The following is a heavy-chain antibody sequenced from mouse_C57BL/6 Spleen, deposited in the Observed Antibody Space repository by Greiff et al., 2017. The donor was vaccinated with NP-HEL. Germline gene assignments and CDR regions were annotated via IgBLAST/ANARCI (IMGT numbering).Heavy chain of an antibody. J-gene: IGHJ2*01. V-gene: IGHV1-62-2*01. CDR3: ARHEREGYYLDY. CDR1: GYTFTEYT. CDR2: FYPGSGSI. Sequence: QVQLKQSGAELVKPGASVKLSCKASGYTFTEYTIHWVKQRSGQGLEWIGWFYPGSGSIKYNEKFKDKATLTADKSSSTVYMELSSMTSEDSAVYVCARHEREGYYLDYWGQGTTLTVSS.